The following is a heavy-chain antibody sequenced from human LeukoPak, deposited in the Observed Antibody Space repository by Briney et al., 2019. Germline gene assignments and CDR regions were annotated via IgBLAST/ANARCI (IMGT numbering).Heavy chain of an antibody. D-gene: IGHD3-3*01. J-gene: IGHJ4*02. V-gene: IGHV3-48*01. CDR2: ISSSGTI. CDR1: GCIFSRYN. CDR3: ARELSNYDFWL. Sequence: GSLRLSCAASGCIFSRYNMNWVRQAPGKGLEWVSYISSSGTIYYADSVKGRFTISRDNAKNSLYLQMNSLRAEDTAVYYCARELSNYDFWLWGQGTLVTVAS.